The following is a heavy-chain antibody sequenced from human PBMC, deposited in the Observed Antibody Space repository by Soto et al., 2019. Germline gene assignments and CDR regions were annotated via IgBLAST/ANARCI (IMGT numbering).Heavy chain of an antibody. D-gene: IGHD2-2*01. CDR1: GFAFSDYS. V-gene: IGHV3-21*01. CDR2: ISSSGTYT. Sequence: GGSLRLSCAASGFAFSDYSMNWVRQTPGKGLEWVASISSSGTYTYYADSVKGRFTIFRDNAKNSLYLQMSSLRAEDTAVYFCATRYCSTTLFYAFDDWGQGTMVTVSS. J-gene: IGHJ3*01. CDR3: ATRYCSTTLFYAFDD.